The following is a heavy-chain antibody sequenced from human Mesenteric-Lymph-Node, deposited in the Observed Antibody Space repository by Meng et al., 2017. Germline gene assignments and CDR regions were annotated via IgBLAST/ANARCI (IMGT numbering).Heavy chain of an antibody. D-gene: IGHD1-26*01. J-gene: IGHJ4*02. CDR2: IYYSGST. Sequence: QVQLQESGPGLQHPLPILSLSRTVRGDSFNSPDYYWSWIRQPPEKGLEWIGYIYYSGSTYYNPSLKSRVSISGDTSNKHFSLKLTSVTAADTAVYYCARSPYSGSALPFFDYWGQGTLVTVSS. CDR3: ARSPYSGSALPFFDY. CDR1: GDSFNSPDYY. V-gene: IGHV4-30-4*01.